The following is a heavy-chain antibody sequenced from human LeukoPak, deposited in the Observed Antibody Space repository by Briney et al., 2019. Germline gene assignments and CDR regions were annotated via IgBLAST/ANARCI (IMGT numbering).Heavy chain of an antibody. J-gene: IGHJ6*02. CDR2: IKSKTDGGTT. D-gene: IGHD6-13*01. V-gene: IGHV3-15*07. Sequence: PGGSLRLSCAAYGFTFSNAWMNWVRQAPGKGLEWVGRIKSKTDGGTTDYAAPVKGRFTISRDDSKNTLYLQMNSLKTEDTAVYYCTTAYSSSWYDYYYYGMDVWGQGTTVTVSS. CDR3: TTAYSSSWYDYYYYGMDV. CDR1: GFTFSNAW.